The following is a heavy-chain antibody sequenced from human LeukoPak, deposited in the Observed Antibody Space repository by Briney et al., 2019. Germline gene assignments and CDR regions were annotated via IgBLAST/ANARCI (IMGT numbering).Heavy chain of an antibody. J-gene: IGHJ6*03. V-gene: IGHV4-34*01. Sequence: SETLSLTCAVYGGSFSGYYWTWIRQPPGKGLGWIGEISPSGSTNYNPSLKSRGTISVDTSKNQFSLKVRSVTAADMAVYYCARGSRRTVVVTTRYYYYMDVWGKGTTVTVSS. CDR2: ISPSGST. D-gene: IGHD2-21*02. CDR3: ARGSRRTVVVTTRYYYYMDV. CDR1: GGSFSGYY.